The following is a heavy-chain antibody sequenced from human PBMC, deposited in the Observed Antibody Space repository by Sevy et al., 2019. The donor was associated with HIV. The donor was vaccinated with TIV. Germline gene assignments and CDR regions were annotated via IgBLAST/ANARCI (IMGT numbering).Heavy chain of an antibody. CDR3: VKDRSNYYDSGSYYRTNVAESAWFDP. D-gene: IGHD3-10*01. J-gene: IGHJ5*02. V-gene: IGHV4-39*07. Sequence: SETLSLTCTVSGGSISRSSYYWGWIRQPPGQGLEWIGSMSQSGSTYYNPSLRSRVTISVDTSKNQLSLQLRSVTAADTAVYYCVKDRSNYYDSGSYYRTNVAESAWFDPWGQGTLVTVSS. CDR1: GGSISRSSYY. CDR2: MSQSGST.